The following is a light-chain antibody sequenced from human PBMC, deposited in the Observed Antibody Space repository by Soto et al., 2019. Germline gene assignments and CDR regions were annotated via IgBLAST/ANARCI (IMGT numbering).Light chain of an antibody. CDR1: SSDVGGYNY. J-gene: IGLJ2*01. CDR3: SSYAGSNNVV. Sequence: ISCTGTSSDVGGYNYVSWYQQHPGKAPKLMIYEVSKRPSGVPDRFSGSKSGNTASLTVSGLQAEDEADYYCSSYAGSNNVVFGGGTKLTVL. CDR2: EVS. V-gene: IGLV2-8*01.